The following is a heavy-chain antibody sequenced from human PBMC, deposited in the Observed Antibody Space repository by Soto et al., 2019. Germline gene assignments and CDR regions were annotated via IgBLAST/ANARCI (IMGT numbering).Heavy chain of an antibody. CDR1: GITFSSYG. V-gene: IGHV3-30*18. CDR3: AKDLKYYDYIWGGYRPDAFDI. D-gene: IGHD3-16*02. CDR2: ISYDGSNK. Sequence: QVQLVESGGGVVQPGRSLRLSCAASGITFSSYGMHWVRQAPGKGLEWVAVISYDGSNKYYADSVTGRFTISTDTSKKSLYLQMNSLRAEDTAVYYCAKDLKYYDYIWGGYRPDAFDIWGQGTMVTVSS. J-gene: IGHJ3*02.